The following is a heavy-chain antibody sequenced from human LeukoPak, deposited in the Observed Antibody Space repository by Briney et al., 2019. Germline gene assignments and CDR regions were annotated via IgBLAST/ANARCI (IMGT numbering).Heavy chain of an antibody. Sequence: GASVKVSCKASGYTFTGYYIHWVRQAPGQGLEWVGGINPSSGDTNYAQHFQGGVIMTRDTSINTADMEFTRLTSDDTATYFCARAPTYYNAHHQMDVWGKGSRLAASS. CDR3: ARAPTYYNAHHQMDV. V-gene: IGHV1-2*02. J-gene: IGHJ6*04. CDR1: GYTFTGYY. D-gene: IGHD3-10*01. CDR2: INPSSGDT.